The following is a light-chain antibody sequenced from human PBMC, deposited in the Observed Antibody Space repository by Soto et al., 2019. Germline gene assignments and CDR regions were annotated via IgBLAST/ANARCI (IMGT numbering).Light chain of an antibody. CDR2: KAS. CDR3: QQYDSSSPQT. V-gene: IGKV1-5*03. CDR1: QSISNW. Sequence: DIQMTQSPSTLSASVGDRVTITCRASQSISNWLAWYQQKPGKAPKLLIYKASSLESGVPSRFSGSGSGTEFTLTISCLQPDDFATYYCQQYDSSSPQTFGQGTKVEIK. J-gene: IGKJ1*01.